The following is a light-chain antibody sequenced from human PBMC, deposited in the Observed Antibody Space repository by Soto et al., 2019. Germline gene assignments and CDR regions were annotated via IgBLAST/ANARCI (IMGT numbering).Light chain of an antibody. V-gene: IGKV3-20*01. CDR2: GAS. J-gene: IGKJ1*01. Sequence: EIVFTQSPGTLSLSPGERATLSCRASQSVSNNYLAWSQQKPGQAPXLLIYGASNRATGIPDRFSGSGSGTDFTLTISRLAPEDFAVYYCQQYGSSGTFGQGTKVDIK. CDR3: QQYGSSGT. CDR1: QSVSNNY.